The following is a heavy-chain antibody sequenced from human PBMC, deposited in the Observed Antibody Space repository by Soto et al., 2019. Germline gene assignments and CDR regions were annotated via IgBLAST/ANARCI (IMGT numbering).Heavy chain of an antibody. J-gene: IGHJ6*02. Sequence: GASVKVSCKASGYTFTGYYMHWVRQAPGQGLEWMGWINPNSGGTNYAQKFQGRVTMTRDTSISTAYMELSRLRSDDTAVYYCARGWGPLRFPDLDYGMDVWGQGTTVTVSS. CDR2: INPNSGGT. CDR3: ARGWGPLRFPDLDYGMDV. V-gene: IGHV1-2*02. D-gene: IGHD3-3*01. CDR1: GYTFTGYY.